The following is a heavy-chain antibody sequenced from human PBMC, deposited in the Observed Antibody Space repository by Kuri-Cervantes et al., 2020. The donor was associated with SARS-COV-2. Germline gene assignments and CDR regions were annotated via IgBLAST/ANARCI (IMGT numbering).Heavy chain of an antibody. CDR3: ARDYYDSSGYFISGLWFDP. CDR1: GFTFSSYG. Sequence: GESLKISCAASGFTFSSYGMHWVRQAPGKGLEWVAVIAYDGSNKYYGNSVKGRFTISRDNSKNTLYLQMNSLRAEDTAVYYCARDYYDSSGYFISGLWFDPWGQGTLVTVSS. CDR2: IAYDGSNK. D-gene: IGHD3-22*01. J-gene: IGHJ5*02. V-gene: IGHV3-30*03.